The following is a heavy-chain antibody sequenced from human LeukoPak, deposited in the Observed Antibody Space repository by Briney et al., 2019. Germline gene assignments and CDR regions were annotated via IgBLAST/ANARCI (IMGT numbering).Heavy chain of an antibody. CDR1: GVSFSGYY. V-gene: IGHV4-34*01. D-gene: IGHD5-24*01. CDR2: INHSGST. J-gene: IGHJ3*02. CDR3: AGGDGYSRDAFDI. Sequence: PSETLSLTCALYGVSFSGYYWRWIRQPPGKGLEWIGEINHSGSTNYNPSLKSRVTISVDTSKNQFSLKLSSVTAADTAVYYCAGGDGYSRDAFDIWGQGTMVTVSS.